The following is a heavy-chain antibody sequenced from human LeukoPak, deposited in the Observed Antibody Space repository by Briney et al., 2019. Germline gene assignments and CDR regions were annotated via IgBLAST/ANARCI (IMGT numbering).Heavy chain of an antibody. CDR3: ARLSCSGGSCYFDV. CDR1: GYTFATYW. D-gene: IGHD2-15*01. Sequence: HGESLKISCQDSGYTFATYWIAWVRQMPGKGLEWMGSIFPRDSDTRYSPSFQGQVTFSGDRSISTAHLQWSSLRASDTAMYYCARLSCSGGSCYFDVWGQGTTVTVSS. V-gene: IGHV5-51*01. J-gene: IGHJ6*02. CDR2: IFPRDSDT.